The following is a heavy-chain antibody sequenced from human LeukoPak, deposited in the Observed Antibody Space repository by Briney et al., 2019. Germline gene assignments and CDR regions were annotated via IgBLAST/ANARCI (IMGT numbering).Heavy chain of an antibody. D-gene: IGHD1-26*01. J-gene: IGHJ4*02. CDR3: ARTEGAPRY. CDR2: IWYDGSNK. Sequence: GRSLRLSCAASGFTFSSYGMHWVRQAPGKGLEWVAVIWYDGSNKYYADSVKGRFTISRDNSKNTVYLQMNSLRAEDTAVYYCARTEGAPRYWGQGTLVTVSS. CDR1: GFTFSSYG. V-gene: IGHV3-33*01.